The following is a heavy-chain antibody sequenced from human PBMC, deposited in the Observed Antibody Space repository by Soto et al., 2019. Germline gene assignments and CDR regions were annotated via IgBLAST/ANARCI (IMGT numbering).Heavy chain of an antibody. D-gene: IGHD3-9*01. V-gene: IGHV3-7*01. J-gene: IGHJ6*03. Sequence: EVQLVESGGGLVQPGGSLRLSCAASGFTFSSYWMSWVRQAPGKGLEWVANIKQDGSEKYYVDSVKGRFTISRDNAKNSLYLQMNSLRAEDTAVYYCARSDILYYYYYMDVWGKGTTVTVSS. CDR3: ARSDILYYYYYMDV. CDR1: GFTFSSYW. CDR2: IKQDGSEK.